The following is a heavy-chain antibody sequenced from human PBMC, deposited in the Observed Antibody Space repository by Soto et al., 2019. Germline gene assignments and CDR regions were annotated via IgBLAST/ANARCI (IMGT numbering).Heavy chain of an antibody. J-gene: IGHJ4*02. CDR3: ARMRNILTGYPGHFDY. Sequence: ASVKVSCKASEYTFTSYDINWVRQATGQGLEWMGWMNPSSGHTGYAQKFQGRVTMTRNTSISTAYMELSSLRSEDTAVYYCARMRNILTGYPGHFDYWGQGTLVTVSS. CDR1: EYTFTSYD. V-gene: IGHV1-8*01. D-gene: IGHD3-9*01. CDR2: MNPSSGHT.